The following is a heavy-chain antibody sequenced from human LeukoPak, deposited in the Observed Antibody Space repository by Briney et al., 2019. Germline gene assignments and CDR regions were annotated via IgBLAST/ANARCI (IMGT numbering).Heavy chain of an antibody. J-gene: IGHJ4*02. D-gene: IGHD2-15*01. Sequence: GGSLRLSCAASGFSFSSYAMAWVRQAPGKGLEWVSYIRSSGSTKYYADSVKGRFTISRDNAKNSLYLQMNSLRAEDTAVYYCARAYCSDGSCYFDYWGQGTLVSVSP. CDR2: IRSSGSTK. CDR1: GFSFSSYA. V-gene: IGHV3-48*03. CDR3: ARAYCSDGSCYFDY.